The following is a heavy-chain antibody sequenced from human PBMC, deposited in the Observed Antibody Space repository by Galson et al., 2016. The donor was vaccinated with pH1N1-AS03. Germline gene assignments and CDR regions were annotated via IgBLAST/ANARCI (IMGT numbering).Heavy chain of an antibody. J-gene: IGHJ6*02. CDR1: GYTFTSYA. CDR3: ARDRGSGYDLFDYYYGMDV. CDR2: INAGNGNT. Sequence: SVKVSCKASGYTFTSYAVHWVRQAPGQRLEWMGWINAGNGNTKYSQKFRGRVTITRDTSASTAYMELSSLRSEDTAVYYCARDRGSGYDLFDYYYGMDVWGQGTTVTVSS. D-gene: IGHD5-12*01. V-gene: IGHV1-3*01.